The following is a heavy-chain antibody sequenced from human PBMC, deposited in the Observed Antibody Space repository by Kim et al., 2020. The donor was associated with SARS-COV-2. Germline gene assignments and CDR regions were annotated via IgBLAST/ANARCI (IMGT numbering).Heavy chain of an antibody. CDR2: INHSGST. V-gene: IGHV4-34*01. J-gene: IGHJ4*02. CDR1: GGSFSGYY. D-gene: IGHD6-13*01. CDR3: ARGLSSSWFTSHFDY. Sequence: SETLSLTCAVYGGSFSGYYWSWIRQPPGKGLEWIGEINHSGSTNYNPSLKSRVTISVDTSKNQFSLKLSSVIAADTAVDYCARGLSSSWFTSHFDYGGQG.